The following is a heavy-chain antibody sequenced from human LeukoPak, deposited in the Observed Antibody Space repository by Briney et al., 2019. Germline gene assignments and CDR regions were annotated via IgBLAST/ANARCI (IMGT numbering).Heavy chain of an antibody. D-gene: IGHD6-13*01. CDR1: GFSFSNYA. V-gene: IGHV3-23*01. CDR2: ISGRDDST. CDR3: ARGTDDQAAAGFVLDY. J-gene: IGHJ4*02. Sequence: GGSLRLSCAASGFSFSNYAMSWVRQVPGKGLEWVSAISGRDDSTYYADSVKGRFTISRGTSKNTLYLQMNSLRAEDTAVYYCARGTDDQAAAGFVLDYWGQGTLVTVSS.